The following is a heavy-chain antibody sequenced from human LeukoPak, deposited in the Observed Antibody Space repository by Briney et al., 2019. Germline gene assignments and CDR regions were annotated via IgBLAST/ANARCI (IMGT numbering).Heavy chain of an antibody. Sequence: SETLSLTCSVTGGSISSSTYYWSWIRQPPGKGLEWIGTSSNSGSTYFNPSLKSRVTISVDTSKTQFSLKLTSVTAADTAIYYCTRPYGTGWYYSDFWGQGILVTVSS. CDR3: TRPYGTGWYYSDF. CDR1: GGSISSSTYY. CDR2: SSNSGST. V-gene: IGHV4-39*01. D-gene: IGHD6-19*01. J-gene: IGHJ4*02.